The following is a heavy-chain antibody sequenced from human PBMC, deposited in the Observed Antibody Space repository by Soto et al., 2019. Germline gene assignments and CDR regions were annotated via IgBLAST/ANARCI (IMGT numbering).Heavy chain of an antibody. CDR2: TIPMFGTP. CDR3: ARPLRDRNYYYGMAV. J-gene: IGHJ6*02. D-gene: IGHD3-22*01. Sequence: VQLVQSGAEMQQPGASVRVSCKASGGTFSNYAFSWVRQAPGQGLEWLGGTIPMFGTPNYAQKFQGRVAISADESTATVYMELSSLRSEDTAVYFCARPLRDRNYYYGMAVWGQGTTVTVSS. CDR1: GGTFSNYA. V-gene: IGHV1-69*01.